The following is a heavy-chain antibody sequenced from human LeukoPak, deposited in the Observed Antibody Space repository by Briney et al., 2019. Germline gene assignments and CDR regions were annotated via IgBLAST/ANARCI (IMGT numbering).Heavy chain of an antibody. V-gene: IGHV3-23*01. CDR2: IRSNGETV. Sequence: PGGSLRLSCAASGFTFSYAWVSWVRQAPGKGLEWVSAIRSNGETVYNADSVKGRFTVSRDNSRQTLFLQMSSLRVEDTATYYCAKGQELDDGVFDSWGQGTLVTVSS. J-gene: IGHJ4*02. D-gene: IGHD1-1*01. CDR3: AKGQELDDGVFDS. CDR1: GFTFSYAW.